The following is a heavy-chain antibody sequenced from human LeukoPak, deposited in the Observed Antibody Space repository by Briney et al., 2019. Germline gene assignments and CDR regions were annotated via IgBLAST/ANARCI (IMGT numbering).Heavy chain of an antibody. CDR2: ISYDGSNK. V-gene: IGHV3-30-3*01. J-gene: IGHJ4*02. D-gene: IGHD5-18*01. CDR3: ARDDAMVPLDY. CDR1: GFTFSSYA. Sequence: GGSLRLSCAASGFTFSSYAMHWVRQAPGKGLEWVAVISYDGSNKYYADSVKGRFTISRDNSQNTLYLQMSSLRGEDTAVYYCARDDAMVPLDYWGQGTLVTVSS.